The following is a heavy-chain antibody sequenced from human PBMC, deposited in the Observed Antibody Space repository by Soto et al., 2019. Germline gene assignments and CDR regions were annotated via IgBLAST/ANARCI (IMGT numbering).Heavy chain of an antibody. V-gene: IGHV2-5*02. D-gene: IGHD3-16*02. CDR1: GFSLTASGVG. CDR3: ARRPGPSVITFEAVIAIGRFDP. Sequence: QITLKESGPTLVKPTQTLTLTCTFSGFSLTASGVGVGWIRQPPGKALEWLGIIYWDDKKRYSPVLKCRLTITRNTSNTLVVLTRANGDPVDTATYYCARRPGPSVITFEAVIAIGRFDPWGQGSLVSVSS. J-gene: IGHJ5*02. CDR2: IYWDDKK.